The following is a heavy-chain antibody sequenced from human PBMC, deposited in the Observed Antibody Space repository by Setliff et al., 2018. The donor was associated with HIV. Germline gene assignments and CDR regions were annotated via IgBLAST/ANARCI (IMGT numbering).Heavy chain of an antibody. CDR3: ASGFDGSGLSYFEY. Sequence: ASVKVSCKASGHSFTYFFLYWVRQAPGQRLEWIGLINVGHGRTKYSQKFQDRVTFTRDASASTAYMELSSLTSEDTAVYYCASGFDGSGLSYFEYWGQGTLVTVSS. V-gene: IGHV1-3*01. J-gene: IGHJ4*01. D-gene: IGHD3-22*01. CDR2: INVGHGRT. CDR1: GHSFTYFF.